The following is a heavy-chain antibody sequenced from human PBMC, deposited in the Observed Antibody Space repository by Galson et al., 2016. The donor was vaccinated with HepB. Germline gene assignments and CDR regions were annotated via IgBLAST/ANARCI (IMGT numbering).Heavy chain of an antibody. V-gene: IGHV4-34*01. Sequence: SETLSLTCAVYGESFSSSYWSWLRQSPGKGLESTGVIHHTGRHTYNPSLENRVYLSIYTSKNQFPLKLTSVTGAETAAYYCAKGGGGFDYWGQGTLVTVSS. CDR1: GESFSSSY. J-gene: IGHJ4*01. CDR3: AKGGGGFDY. D-gene: IGHD3-16*01. CDR2: IHHTGRH.